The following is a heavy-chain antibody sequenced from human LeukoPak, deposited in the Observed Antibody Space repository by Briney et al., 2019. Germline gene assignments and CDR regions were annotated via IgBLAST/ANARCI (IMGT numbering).Heavy chain of an antibody. J-gene: IGHJ4*02. CDR1: GFTFSSYT. CDR3: ARDGWATFDY. CDR2: ISSSSTYI. V-gene: IGHV3-21*01. D-gene: IGHD5-12*01. Sequence: PGGSLRLSCAASGFTFSSYTMNWVRQAPGKGLEWVSSISSSSTYIYYADSVRGRFTISGDNAKKSLFLQMNSLRAEDTAVYYCARDGWATFDYWGQGTLVTVSS.